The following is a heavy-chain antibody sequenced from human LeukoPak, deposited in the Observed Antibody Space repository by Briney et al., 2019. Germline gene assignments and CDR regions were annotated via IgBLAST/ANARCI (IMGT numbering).Heavy chain of an antibody. CDR1: GGSFSGYY. CDR2: INHSGST. D-gene: IGHD4-23*01. Sequence: SETLSLTCAVYGGSFSGYYWSWIRQPPGKGLEWIGEINHSGSTNYNPSLKSRVTISVDTSKNQFSLKLSSVTAADTAVYYCARDYGGSSPFDYWGQGTLVTVSS. J-gene: IGHJ4*02. V-gene: IGHV4-34*01. CDR3: ARDYGGSSPFDY.